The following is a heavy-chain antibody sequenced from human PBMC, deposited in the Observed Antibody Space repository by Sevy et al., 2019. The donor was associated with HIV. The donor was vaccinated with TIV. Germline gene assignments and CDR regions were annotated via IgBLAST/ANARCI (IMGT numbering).Heavy chain of an antibody. J-gene: IGHJ4*02. CDR2: LYSGGTT. D-gene: IGHD5-18*01. V-gene: IGHV3-53*01. CDR3: ASGGRNSFGQIDY. Sequence: GGSLRLSCAVSGFSVNTNYVSWVRQAPGKGLECVSILYSGGTTYYPDSVKGRFSISRDNSKNTLSLQMNSLRGEDTAVYYCASGGRNSFGQIDYWGQGTLVTVSS. CDR1: GFSVNTNY.